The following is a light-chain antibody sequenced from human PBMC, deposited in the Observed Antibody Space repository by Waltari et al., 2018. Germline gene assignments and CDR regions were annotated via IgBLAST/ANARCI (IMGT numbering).Light chain of an antibody. V-gene: IGKV2-29*02. CDR1: QSLLHSDGKTY. Sequence: DVVMTQTPLSLSVTPGQPASFSCKSSQSLLHSDGKTYLSWYLQKPGQVPQLLIYEVFSPFPPVPDRFSGSGFRTDFTLSISRVEAEDVGVYYRMQGTQIPTTFGQGTKLEIK. CDR2: EVF. CDR3: MQGTQIPTT. J-gene: IGKJ2*01.